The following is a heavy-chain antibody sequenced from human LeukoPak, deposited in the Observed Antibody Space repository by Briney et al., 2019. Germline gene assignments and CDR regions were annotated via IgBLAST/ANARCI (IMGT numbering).Heavy chain of an antibody. CDR3: ARADSGWDGNWFDP. D-gene: IGHD6-19*01. CDR2: IYTSGSA. Sequence: SEALSLTCPVPRRSISRYYWSWTRPPAGKGLEWIGRIYTSGSANYNPSLKGGITMSVDTSKSQFSLKLSSVTAADTGVYYCARADSGWDGNWFDPWGQGTLVTVSS. J-gene: IGHJ5*02. CDR1: RRSISRYY. V-gene: IGHV4-4*07.